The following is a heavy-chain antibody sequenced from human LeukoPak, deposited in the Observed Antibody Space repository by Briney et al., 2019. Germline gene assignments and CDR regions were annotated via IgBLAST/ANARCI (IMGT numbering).Heavy chain of an antibody. CDR1: GFTFSNDW. J-gene: IGHJ3*02. CDR2: IERDGSQI. V-gene: IGHV3-7*01. CDR3: ARDATHSSGSTYFDALDM. Sequence: GGSLRLSCVSSGFTFSNDWMTWVRQAPGKGLEWVANIERDGSQIHYADSVKGRFTISRDNTKLFLQMNSLRVEDTALYYCARDATHSSGSTYFDALDMWGQGTMVSVSS. D-gene: IGHD1-7*01.